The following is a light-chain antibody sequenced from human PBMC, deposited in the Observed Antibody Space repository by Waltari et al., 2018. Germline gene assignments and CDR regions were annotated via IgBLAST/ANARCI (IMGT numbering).Light chain of an antibody. J-gene: IGKJ1*01. Sequence: DIVMTQSPDSLAVSLGERATINCKSSESVLYISNDKNYLAWYQQKPGQPPRLLIHWASTRESEFPDRFIVSGSGRDFTLTISSLQAEDGATYYCQQYYRKRTCGQGTKVEI. CDR1: ESVLYISNDKNY. CDR3: QQYYRKRT. CDR2: WAS. V-gene: IGKV4-1*01.